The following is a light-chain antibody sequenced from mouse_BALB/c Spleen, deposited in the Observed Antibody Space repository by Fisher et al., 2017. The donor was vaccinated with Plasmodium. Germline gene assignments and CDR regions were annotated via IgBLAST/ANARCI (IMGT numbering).Light chain of an antibody. CDR3: QQSNSWPLT. J-gene: IGKJ5*01. CDR1: QSISNH. CDR2: YSS. Sequence: DIVMTQSPGTLSVTPGDRVSLSCRASQSISNHLHWYQKKSHESPMLLIMYSSQSIAGIPSRFSGSGSGTDFTLRINSVETEDFGVYFCQQSNSWPLTFGAGTKLELK. V-gene: IGKV5-45*01.